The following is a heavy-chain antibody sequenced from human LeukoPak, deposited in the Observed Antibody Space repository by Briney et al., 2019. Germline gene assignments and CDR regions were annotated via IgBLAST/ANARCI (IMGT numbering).Heavy chain of an antibody. CDR3: AKAYCSGGSCYEDAFDI. CDR1: GFTFSSYA. D-gene: IGHD2-15*01. Sequence: PWGSLRLSCAASGFTFSSYAMSWVRQAPGKGLEWVSAISGSGGSTYYADSVKGRFTISRDNSKNTLYLQMNSLRAEDTAVYYCAKAYCSGGSCYEDAFDIWGQGTMVTVSS. J-gene: IGHJ3*02. CDR2: ISGSGGST. V-gene: IGHV3-23*01.